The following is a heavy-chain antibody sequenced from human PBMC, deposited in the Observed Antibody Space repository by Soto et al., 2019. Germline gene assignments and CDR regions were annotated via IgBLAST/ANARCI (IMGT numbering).Heavy chain of an antibody. CDR2: FDPEDGET. D-gene: IGHD2-2*01. V-gene: IGHV1-24*01. J-gene: IGHJ5*02. CDR3: AREGYCSSTSCLNQNEYNWFDP. CDR1: GYTLTELS. Sequence: ASVKVSCKVSGYTLTELSMHWVRQAPGKGLEWMGGFDPEDGETIYAQKFQGRVTMTEDTSTDTAYMELSSLRSEDTAVYYCAREGYCSSTSCLNQNEYNWFDPWGQGTLVTVSS.